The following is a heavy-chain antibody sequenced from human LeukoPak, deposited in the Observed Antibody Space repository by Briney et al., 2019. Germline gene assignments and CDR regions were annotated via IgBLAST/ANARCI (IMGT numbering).Heavy chain of an antibody. V-gene: IGHV4-31*03. CDR1: GFSISSGGYY. Sequence: SQTLSLTCTVSGFSISSGGYYWRWLRQHPGKGLEWIGYIYYSGCTYYNPSLKSRVTVSVDTSKNQFSLKLSSVTAADTAVYYCARERYSGYDYYYYYGMDVWGQGTTVTVSS. CDR3: ARERYSGYDYYYYYGMDV. D-gene: IGHD5-12*01. J-gene: IGHJ6*02. CDR2: IYYSGCT.